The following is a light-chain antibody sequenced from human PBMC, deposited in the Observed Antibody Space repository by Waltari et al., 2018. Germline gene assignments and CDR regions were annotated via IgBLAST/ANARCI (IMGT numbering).Light chain of an antibody. Sequence: TLSCRASQNFSNYLAWYQQKPGQAPRLLIYDASKTFTGTPARFSGSGSGTDFTLTIGSLEPDDFAVYYCQQRLNWPVTFGGGTKVEIK. V-gene: IGKV3-11*01. J-gene: IGKJ4*01. CDR3: QQRLNWPVT. CDR1: QNFSNY. CDR2: DAS.